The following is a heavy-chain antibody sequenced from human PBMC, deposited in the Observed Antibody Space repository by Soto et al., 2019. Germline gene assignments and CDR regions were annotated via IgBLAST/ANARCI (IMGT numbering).Heavy chain of an antibody. CDR1: GYTFTSYD. CDR3: ARTSRSGYYYYYYYYGMDV. V-gene: IGHV1-8*01. D-gene: IGHD3-3*01. Sequence: GASVKVSCKASGYTFTSYDINWVRQATGQGLEWMGWMNPNSGNTGYAQKFQGRVTMTRNTPISTAYMELSSLRSEDTAVYYCARTSRSGYYYYYYYYGMDVWGQGTTVTVSS. J-gene: IGHJ6*02. CDR2: MNPNSGNT.